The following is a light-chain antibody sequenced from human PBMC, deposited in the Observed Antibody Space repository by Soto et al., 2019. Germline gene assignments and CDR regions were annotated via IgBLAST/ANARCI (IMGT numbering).Light chain of an antibody. CDR3: QQYDSQPST. CDR2: GPS. CDR1: QSVNSYY. J-gene: IGKJ1*01. Sequence: DIVLTQSPGTLSLSPGDRATLSCRASQSVNSYYLAWYQRKPGQAPRLLIYGPSNWATRIPSRFSASGSGTAISLTTTSLDTEDFAVYYWQQYDSQPSTFGQGTKVVVK. V-gene: IGKV3-20*01.